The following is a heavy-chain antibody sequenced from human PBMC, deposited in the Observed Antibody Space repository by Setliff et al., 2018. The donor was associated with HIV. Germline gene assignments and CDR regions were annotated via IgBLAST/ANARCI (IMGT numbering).Heavy chain of an antibody. V-gene: IGHV3-21*01. D-gene: IGHD2-8*01. CDR1: GFIFSSYG. CDR2: ISASSNYI. J-gene: IGHJ4*02. CDR3: ARGAYCKKGVCYPAISPFDS. Sequence: GESLKISCAASGFIFSSYGVNWVRQAPGKGLEWVSSISASSNYIFYADSVKGRFTISRDNAKNSLYLQMDSLRAEDTAVYYCARGAYCKKGVCYPAISPFDSWGQGALVTVSS.